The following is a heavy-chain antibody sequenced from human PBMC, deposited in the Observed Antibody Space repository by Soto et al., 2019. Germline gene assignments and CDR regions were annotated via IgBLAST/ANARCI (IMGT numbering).Heavy chain of an antibody. CDR2: ISGTGSTT. CDR1: GFPFSSYA. CDR3: AREGSSGWNGLNWFDP. J-gene: IGHJ5*02. Sequence: PGGSLTLSCVVSGFPFSSYAMSWVRQAPGKGLEWVSLISGTGSTTYYADSVKGRFTISRDNAKNSLYLQMNSLRAEDTAVYYCAREGSSGWNGLNWFDPWGQGTLVTVSS. D-gene: IGHD6-19*01. V-gene: IGHV3-23*01.